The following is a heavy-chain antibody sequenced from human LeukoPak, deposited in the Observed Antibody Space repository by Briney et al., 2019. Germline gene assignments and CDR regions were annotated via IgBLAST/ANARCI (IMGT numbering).Heavy chain of an antibody. Sequence: GGSLRLSCVASGFTFSNYDMNWVRQAPGKGLEWVSFISSSSSYIYYADSVKGRFTISRDNAKKSLYLQMNSLRAEDTAVYYCARAFHSSSWPYYYYYMDVWGKGTTVTISS. CDR2: ISSSSSYI. V-gene: IGHV3-21*01. D-gene: IGHD6-13*01. J-gene: IGHJ6*03. CDR3: ARAFHSSSWPYYYYYMDV. CDR1: GFTFSNYD.